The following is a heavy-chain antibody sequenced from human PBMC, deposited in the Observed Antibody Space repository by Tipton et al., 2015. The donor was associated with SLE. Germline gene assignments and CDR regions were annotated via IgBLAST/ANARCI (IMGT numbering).Heavy chain of an antibody. Sequence: SLRLSCAASGFTFRSHAMSWVRQAPGKGLEWVSTVTDSGSNTYYGDSVKGRFTISRDDSVNTLYLQMNGLRGDDTAVYFCARSSDFWSAYSIWGQGTMVAVSS. D-gene: IGHD3-3*01. CDR3: ARSSDFWSAYSI. V-gene: IGHV3-23*01. CDR1: GFTFRSHA. J-gene: IGHJ3*02. CDR2: VTDSGSNT.